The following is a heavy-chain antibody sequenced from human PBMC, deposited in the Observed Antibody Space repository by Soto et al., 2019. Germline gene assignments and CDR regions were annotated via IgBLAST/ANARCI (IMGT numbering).Heavy chain of an antibody. CDR1: GFLFSRFG. CDR2: IVKHGGTK. V-gene: IGHV3-33*01. Sequence: QVQLVESGGGVVQPGTSLRLSCAASGFLFSRFGMHWVRQAPGKGLEWVAVIVKHGGTKDYADSVRGRFTISIDNSRNTLFLEMSSLRVEDTTIYYCERDDDYDDNGLDYWGQGTLVTVSS. CDR3: ERDDDYDDNGLDY. D-gene: IGHD4-17*01. J-gene: IGHJ4*02.